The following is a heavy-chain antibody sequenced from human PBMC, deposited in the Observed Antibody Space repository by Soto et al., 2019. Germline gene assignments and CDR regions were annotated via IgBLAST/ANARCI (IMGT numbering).Heavy chain of an antibody. CDR3: ARDEGGYDILAGCFKAPHFDY. CDR2: ISPHNFNT. CDR1: GYTFTHFY. J-gene: IGHJ4*02. Sequence: QVQLEQSGAEVKKPGDSVKVSCKASGYTFTHFYITWVRQAPGQGLEWMGAISPHNFNTNYAQKFRGRVPLTRGKSTTTANIDLRRFTSDNTAGDYCARDEGGYDILAGCFKAPHFDYWGQGVPVTVSS. V-gene: IGHV1-18*01. D-gene: IGHD3-9*01.